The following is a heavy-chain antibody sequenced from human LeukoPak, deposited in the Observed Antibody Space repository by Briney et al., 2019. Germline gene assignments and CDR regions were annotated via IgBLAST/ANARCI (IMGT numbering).Heavy chain of an antibody. V-gene: IGHV4-59*01. Sequence: SETLSLTCTVSGGSISSYYWSWIRQPPGKGLEWIGYIYYSGSTNYNPSLKSRVTISVDTSKNQFSLKLSSVTAADAAVYYCARLPGLYGDYDYYYYGMDVWGQGTTVTVSS. J-gene: IGHJ6*02. CDR1: GGSISSYY. D-gene: IGHD4-17*01. CDR3: ARLPGLYGDYDYYYYGMDV. CDR2: IYYSGST.